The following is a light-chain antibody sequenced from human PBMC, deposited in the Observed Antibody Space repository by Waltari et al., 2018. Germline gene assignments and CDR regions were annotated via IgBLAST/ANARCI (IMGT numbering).Light chain of an antibody. V-gene: IGKV3-15*01. J-gene: IGKJ3*01. CDR1: QSVRSN. CDR3: QQYNNWPPVFT. CDR2: GAS. Sequence: EIVMTQSPATLSVSPGERATLSCRASQSVRSNLAWYQQKPGQAPRLLIYGASTRATGIPARFSGSGSGTDFTLTISSLQSEDFAVYYCQQYNNWPPVFTFGPGTKVEIK.